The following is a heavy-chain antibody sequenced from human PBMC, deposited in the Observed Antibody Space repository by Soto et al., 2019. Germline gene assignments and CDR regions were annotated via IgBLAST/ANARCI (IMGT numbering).Heavy chain of an antibody. Sequence: PSETLSLTCTVSGGSISSYYWSWIRQPPGKGLEWIGYIYYSGSTNYNPSLKSRVTISVDTSKNQFSLKLSSVTAADTAVHYCARSRTGRAGLRGFALWGQGTLVTVSS. V-gene: IGHV4-59*01. D-gene: IGHD1-1*01. J-gene: IGHJ4*02. CDR2: IYYSGST. CDR3: ARSRTGRAGLRGFAL. CDR1: GGSISSYY.